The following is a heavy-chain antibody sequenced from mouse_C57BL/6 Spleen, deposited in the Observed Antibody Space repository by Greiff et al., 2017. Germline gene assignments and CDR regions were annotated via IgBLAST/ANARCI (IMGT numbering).Heavy chain of an antibody. CDR1: GFNIKDYY. V-gene: IGHV14-1*01. D-gene: IGHD4-1*02. J-gene: IGHJ2*01. CDR2: IDPEDGDT. Sequence: VQLKESGAELVRPGASVKLSCTASGFNIKDYYMHWVKQRPEQGLEWIGRIDPEDGDTEYAPKFQGKATMTADTSSNTAYLPLSSLTSEDTAVYYCTTPQLGRYYFDYWGQGTTRTVSS. CDR3: TTPQLGRYYFDY.